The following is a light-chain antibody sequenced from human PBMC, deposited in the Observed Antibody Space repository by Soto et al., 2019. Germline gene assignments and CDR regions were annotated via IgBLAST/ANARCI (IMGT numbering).Light chain of an antibody. CDR2: GAS. V-gene: IGKV3-20*01. J-gene: IGKJ1*01. Sequence: EIVLTQSPGTLSLSPGERATLSCRASQSVSSNNLAWYRQKPGQSPRLLIYGASSRATDIPDRFSGSGSGTDFTLTISRVEPEDFAVYYCHHYGDSLWTFGQGTKVEIK. CDR1: QSVSSNN. CDR3: HHYGDSLWT.